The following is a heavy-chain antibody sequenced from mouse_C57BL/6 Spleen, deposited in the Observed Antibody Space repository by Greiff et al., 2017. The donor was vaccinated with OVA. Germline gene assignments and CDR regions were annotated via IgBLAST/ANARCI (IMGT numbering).Heavy chain of an antibody. J-gene: IGHJ2*01. Sequence: QVQLKESGAELVRPGASVKLSCKASGYTFTDYYINWVKQRPGQGLEWIARIYPGSGNTYYNEKFKGKATLTAEKSSSTAYMQLSSLTSEDSAVYFCARNEYYGRRNFDYWGQGTTLTVSS. V-gene: IGHV1-76*01. D-gene: IGHD1-1*01. CDR2: IYPGSGNT. CDR1: GYTFTDYY. CDR3: ARNEYYGRRNFDY.